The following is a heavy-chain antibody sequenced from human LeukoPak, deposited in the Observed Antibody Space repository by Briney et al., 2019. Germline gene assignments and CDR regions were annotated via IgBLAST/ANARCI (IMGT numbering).Heavy chain of an antibody. D-gene: IGHD3-10*01. CDR3: AKGDYFGSGSTPDY. J-gene: IGHJ4*02. CDR2: ISGSGGST. V-gene: IGHV3-23*01. CDR1: GFTFSSYA. Sequence: GGSLRLSCAASGFTFSSYAMSWVRQAPGKGLEWVSAISGSGGSTYYADSEKGRFTISRDNSKNTLYLQMNSLRAEDTAVYYCAKGDYFGSGSTPDYWGQGTLVTVSS.